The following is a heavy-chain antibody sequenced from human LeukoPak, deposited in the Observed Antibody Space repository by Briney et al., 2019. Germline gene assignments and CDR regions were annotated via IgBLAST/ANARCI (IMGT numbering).Heavy chain of an antibody. CDR2: INPNSGGT. J-gene: IGHJ5*02. CDR3: ARVGGEQYYYDSSGYYP. D-gene: IGHD3-22*01. V-gene: IGHV1-2*06. Sequence: ASVKVSCKASGYTFTGYYMHWVRQAPGRGLEWMGRINPNSGGTNYAQKFQGRVTMTRDTSISTAYMELSRLRSDDTAVYHCARVGGEQYYYDSSGYYPWGQGTLVTVSS. CDR1: GYTFTGYY.